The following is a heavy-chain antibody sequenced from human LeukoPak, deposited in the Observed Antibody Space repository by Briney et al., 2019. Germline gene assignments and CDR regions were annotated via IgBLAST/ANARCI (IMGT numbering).Heavy chain of an antibody. CDR1: GFTFSSYW. CDR2: IKQDGSEK. J-gene: IGHJ3*02. D-gene: IGHD3-10*01. Sequence: GGSLRLSCAASGFTFSSYWMSWVRQAPGKGLEWVANIKQDGSEKYYVDSVKGRFTISRDNAKNSLYLQMNSLRAEDTAVYYCARDQTSYYGSGSGLGIWGQGTMVTVSS. CDR3: ARDQTSYYGSGSGLGI. V-gene: IGHV3-7*03.